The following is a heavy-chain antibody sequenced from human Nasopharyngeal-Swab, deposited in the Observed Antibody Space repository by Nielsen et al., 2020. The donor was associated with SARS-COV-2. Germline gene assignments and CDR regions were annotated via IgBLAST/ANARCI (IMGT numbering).Heavy chain of an antibody. CDR3: ARGGGPCGVVITYYFDY. CDR1: GFTFCSYG. J-gene: IGHJ4*02. Sequence: WAASGFTFCSYGRQWVRQGPGRGLVWVAVIWYDGSNKYYSDSVKGRFSISRDNSKHTLYLQMNSLRAEDTAVYYCARGGGPCGVVITYYFDYWGQGTLVTVSS. D-gene: IGHD3-3*01. CDR2: IWYDGSNK. V-gene: IGHV3-33*01.